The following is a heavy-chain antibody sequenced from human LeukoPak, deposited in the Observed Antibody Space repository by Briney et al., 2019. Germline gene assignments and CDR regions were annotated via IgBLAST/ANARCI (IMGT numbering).Heavy chain of an antibody. Sequence: GGSLRLSRAASGFTFSNYAMTWVRQAPGKGLEWVSGISGSGSSTYYADSVKGRFTISRDNFKNTLYLQMSSLRAEDTAVYYCAKSPAYYDSSGYRETKYYFDYWGQGTLATVSS. CDR1: GFTFSNYA. V-gene: IGHV3-23*01. CDR3: AKSPAYYDSSGYRETKYYFDY. J-gene: IGHJ4*02. CDR2: ISGSGSST. D-gene: IGHD3-22*01.